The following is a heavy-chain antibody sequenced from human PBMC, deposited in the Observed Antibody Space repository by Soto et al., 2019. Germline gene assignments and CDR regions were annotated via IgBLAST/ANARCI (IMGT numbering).Heavy chain of an antibody. J-gene: IGHJ6*02. CDR3: AKDLQTNRWGSSLFYYGMDV. CDR2: ISYDGSNK. V-gene: IGHV3-30*18. D-gene: IGHD6-6*01. Sequence: PGGSLRLSCAASGFTFSSYGMHWVRQAPGKGLEWVAVISYDGSNKYYADSVKGRFTISRDNSKNTLYLQMNSLRAEDTAVYYCAKDLQTNRWGSSLFYYGMDVWGQGTTVTVSS. CDR1: GFTFSSYG.